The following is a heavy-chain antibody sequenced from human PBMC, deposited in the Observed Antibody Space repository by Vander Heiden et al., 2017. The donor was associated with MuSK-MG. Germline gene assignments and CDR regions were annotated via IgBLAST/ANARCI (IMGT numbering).Heavy chain of an antibody. CDR3: ARQSDYYDSSGYYRYDAFDI. D-gene: IGHD3-22*01. V-gene: IGHV1-69*01. J-gene: IGHJ3*02. CDR2: IIPIFGTA. CDR1: GGTFSSYA. Sequence: QVQLVQSGAEVKKPGSSVKVSCKASGGTFSSYAISWVRQAPGQGLEWMGGIIPIFGTANYAQKFQGRVTITADESTSTAYMELSSLRSEDTAVYYCARQSDYYDSSGYYRYDAFDIWGDGTMVTVSS.